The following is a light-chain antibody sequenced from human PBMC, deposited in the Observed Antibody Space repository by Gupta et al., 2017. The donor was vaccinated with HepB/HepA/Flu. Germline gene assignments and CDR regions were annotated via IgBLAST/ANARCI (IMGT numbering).Light chain of an antibody. V-gene: IGLV1-44*01. J-gene: IGLJ1*01. CDR1: SSNIGSNT. CDR3: EAWEDSRNGFYV. Sequence: QSVLTQPPSASGTPGQRVTISCSGSSSNIGSNTVNWYQQLPGTAPKLLIYSNNQRHSGGPDRFSGSKSGTSASLAISGLQTEEEADYYCEAWEDSRNGFYVFGTGTKVTVL. CDR2: SNN.